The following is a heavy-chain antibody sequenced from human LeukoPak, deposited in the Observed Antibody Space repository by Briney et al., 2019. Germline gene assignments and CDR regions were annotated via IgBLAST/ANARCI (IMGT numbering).Heavy chain of an antibody. J-gene: IGHJ6*03. D-gene: IGHD3-16*02. V-gene: IGHV3-48*03. CDR1: GFTFSSYE. CDR2: ISSSGDTI. Sequence: GGSLRLSCAASGFTFSSYEMNWIRQAPGKGLEWVSYISSSGDTIYYADSVKGRFTISRDNAKNSLYLQMNSLRAEDTAVYYCARDVTPYYYMDVWGKGTTVTISS. CDR3: ARDVTPYYYMDV.